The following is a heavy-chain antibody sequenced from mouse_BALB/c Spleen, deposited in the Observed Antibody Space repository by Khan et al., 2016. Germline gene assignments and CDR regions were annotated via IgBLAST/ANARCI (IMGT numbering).Heavy chain of an antibody. CDR3: TRGFYGYHYFNY. CDR1: GFTFSSYG. D-gene: IGHD1-2*01. V-gene: IGHV5-6-3*01. CDR2: INSNGGST. J-gene: IGHJ2*01. Sequence: EVELVESGGGLVQPGGSLKLSCAASGFTFSSYGMSWVRQSPDKRLELVATINSNGGSTYYPDSVKGRVNISRDNAKNTVYLQMSSLKSEDTAMSYCTRGFYGYHYFNYWGQGTTLTVSS.